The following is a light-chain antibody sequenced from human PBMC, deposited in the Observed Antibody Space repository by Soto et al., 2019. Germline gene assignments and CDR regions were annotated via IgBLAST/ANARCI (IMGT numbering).Light chain of an antibody. CDR2: KAS. J-gene: IGKJ4*01. Sequence: DIRMTQSPSTLSASVGDRVTITCRASQSISSWLAWYQQKPGKAPKLLIYKASNVESGVSSRFSGSGSGTEFTLTISSLQPDDFATYYCQHYSNYPLTFGGGTKVDIK. V-gene: IGKV1-5*03. CDR3: QHYSNYPLT. CDR1: QSISSW.